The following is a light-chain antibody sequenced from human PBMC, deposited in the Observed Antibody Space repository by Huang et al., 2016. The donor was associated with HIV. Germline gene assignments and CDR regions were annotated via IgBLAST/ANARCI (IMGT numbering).Light chain of an antibody. CDR1: QSVLYRSNNKNY. V-gene: IGKV4-1*01. CDR2: CAS. Sequence: DIVMTQSPDSLAVSLGERATINCKSSQSVLYRSNNKNYLAWYQQKPGQPPKLLIYCASTRESGVPDRVSGSGSGTDFTLTISSLQAEDVAVYYCQQYYSTLTFGGGTKVEIK. J-gene: IGKJ4*01. CDR3: QQYYSTLT.